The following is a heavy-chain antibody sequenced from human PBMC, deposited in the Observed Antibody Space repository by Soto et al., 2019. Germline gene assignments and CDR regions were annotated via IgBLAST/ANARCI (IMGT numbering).Heavy chain of an antibody. D-gene: IGHD3-22*01. CDR3: ARTYTYYYDSSLLGWFDP. Sequence: PSETLSLTCTVSGYSISGYYWSWVRQPPGKGLQWIGCIYYSGSTNYNPSLKSRVTISVDTSKNQFSLKLSSVTAADTAVYYFARTYTYYYDSSLLGWFDPWGQGTLVTVSS. V-gene: IGHV4-59*01. CDR2: IYYSGST. CDR1: GYSISGYY. J-gene: IGHJ5*02.